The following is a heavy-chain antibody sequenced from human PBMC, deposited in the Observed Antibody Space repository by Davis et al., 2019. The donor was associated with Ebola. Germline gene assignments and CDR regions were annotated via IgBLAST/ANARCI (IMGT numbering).Heavy chain of an antibody. V-gene: IGHV3-23*01. CDR2: ISGPGAP. D-gene: IGHD4-17*01. J-gene: IGHJ6*02. Sequence: GGSLRLSCAFSGFTFSTNYGLNWVRQAPGKGLDWVADISGPGAPYYADSVKGRFTISRDNSKNTLYLQMNSLRAEDTAVYYCAKVDYGDASPLYYYYYYGMDVWGQGTTVTVSS. CDR3: AKVDYGDASPLYYYYYYGMDV. CDR1: GFTFSTNYG.